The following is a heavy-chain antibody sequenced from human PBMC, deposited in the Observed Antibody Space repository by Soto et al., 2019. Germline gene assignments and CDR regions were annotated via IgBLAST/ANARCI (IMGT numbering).Heavy chain of an antibody. D-gene: IGHD6-19*01. CDR2: IYYSGST. V-gene: IGHV4-61*01. Sequence: LSLTCTVSGGSVSSGSYYWSWIRQPPGKGLEWIGYIYYSGSTNYNPSLKSRVTISVDTSKNQFSLKLSSVTAADTAVYYCARDWSIAVAGYNWFDPWGQGTLVTVS. CDR1: GGSVSSGSYY. CDR3: ARDWSIAVAGYNWFDP. J-gene: IGHJ5*02.